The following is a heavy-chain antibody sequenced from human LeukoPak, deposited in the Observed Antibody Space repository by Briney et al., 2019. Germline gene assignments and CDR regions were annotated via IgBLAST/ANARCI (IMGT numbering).Heavy chain of an antibody. CDR1: GYTXTGYY. Sequence: GASVKVSCKASGYTXTGYYMHWVRQAPGQGLEWMGWINPNSGGTNYAQKFQGRVTMTRDTSISTAYMELSRLRSDDTAVYYCARVKYYYGSGSYHFRLSPFDYWGQGTLVTVSS. D-gene: IGHD3-10*01. J-gene: IGHJ4*02. CDR3: ARVKYYYGSGSYHFRLSPFDY. V-gene: IGHV1-2*02. CDR2: INPNSGGT.